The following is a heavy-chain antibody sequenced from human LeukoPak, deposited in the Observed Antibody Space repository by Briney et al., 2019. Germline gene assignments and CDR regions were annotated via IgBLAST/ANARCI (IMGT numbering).Heavy chain of an antibody. CDR2: ISAYNGNT. J-gene: IGHJ4*02. V-gene: IGHV1-18*01. CDR1: GYTFTSYG. D-gene: IGHD6-19*01. Sequence: ASVKVSCKASGYTFTSYGISWVRQAPGRGLEWMGWISAYNGNTNYAQKLQGRVTMTTDTSTSTAYMELRSLRSDDTAVYYCARHHTGGYSSGWSQFDYWGQGTLVTVSS. CDR3: ARHHTGGYSSGWSQFDY.